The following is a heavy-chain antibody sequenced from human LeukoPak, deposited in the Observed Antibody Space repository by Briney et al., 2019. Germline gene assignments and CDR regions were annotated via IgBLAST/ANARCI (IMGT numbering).Heavy chain of an antibody. CDR3: SGVGDNWGGIDY. J-gene: IGHJ4*02. CDR1: GGSISSYY. CDR2: IYTSGST. D-gene: IGHD1-1*01. V-gene: IGHV4-4*07. Sequence: SETLSLTCTVSGGSISSYYWSWIRQPAGKGLEWIGRIYTSGSTNYNPSLVSRVTMSVDNSNNQFSLMLSSRTAADTAVYSCSGVGDNWGGIDYWGQGTLVTVSS.